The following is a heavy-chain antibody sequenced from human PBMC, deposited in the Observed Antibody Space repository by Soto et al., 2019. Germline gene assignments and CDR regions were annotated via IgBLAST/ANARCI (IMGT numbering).Heavy chain of an antibody. D-gene: IGHD3-10*01. Sequence: EQLEQSGAEVKKPGESLKISCKGPGHLFNNHWIGWVRQTPGKGLEWMGLIFTRDSETKTSPSFQGHVSFSVDNSINTVYLQWTSHKTTDTGIYFCARGYFDSGHGYDLWGQGTLVTVSS. CDR3: ARGYFDSGHGYDL. J-gene: IGHJ5*02. V-gene: IGHV5-51*01. CDR2: IFTRDSET. CDR1: GHLFNNHW.